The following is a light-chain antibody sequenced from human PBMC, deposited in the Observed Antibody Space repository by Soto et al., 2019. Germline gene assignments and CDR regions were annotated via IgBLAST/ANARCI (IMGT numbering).Light chain of an antibody. CDR3: KQCYSTPFT. Sequence: DIQMTKAPSSLSASVGDRVPITCRASQSISSYLNWYEQKPGKAPKLLIYAASSLQSGVPSRFSGSGSGTDYTLTISTLQPEDFATYYCKQCYSTPFTFGPGTKVDIK. CDR1: QSISSY. J-gene: IGKJ3*01. CDR2: AAS. V-gene: IGKV1-39*01.